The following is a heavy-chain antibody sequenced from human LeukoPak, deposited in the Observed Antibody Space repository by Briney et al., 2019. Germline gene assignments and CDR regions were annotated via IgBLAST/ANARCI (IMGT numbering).Heavy chain of an antibody. CDR3: ARGVKYCSSTSCLYFDY. J-gene: IGHJ4*02. CDR2: INHSGST. CDR1: GGSFSGYY. V-gene: IGHV4-34*01. Sequence: SETLSLTCAVYGGSFSGYYWSWICQPPGKGLEWIGEINHSGSTNYNPSLKSRVTISVDTSKNQFSLKLSSVTAADTAVYYCARGVKYCSSTSCLYFDYWGQGTLVTVSS. D-gene: IGHD2-2*01.